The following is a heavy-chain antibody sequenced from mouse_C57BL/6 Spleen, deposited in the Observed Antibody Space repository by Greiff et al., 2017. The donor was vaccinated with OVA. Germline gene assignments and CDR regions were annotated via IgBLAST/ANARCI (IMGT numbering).Heavy chain of an antibody. CDR3: ARYMWGLRREYYFDY. Sequence: EVKLVESGGGLVQPGGSLSLSCAASGFTFTDYYMSWVRQPPGKALEWLGFIRNKANGYTTEYSASVKGRFTISRDNSQSILYLQMNALRAEDSATYYCARYMWGLRREYYFDYWGQGTTLTVSS. V-gene: IGHV7-3*01. CDR2: IRNKANGYTT. CDR1: GFTFTDYY. J-gene: IGHJ2*01. D-gene: IGHD2-4*01.